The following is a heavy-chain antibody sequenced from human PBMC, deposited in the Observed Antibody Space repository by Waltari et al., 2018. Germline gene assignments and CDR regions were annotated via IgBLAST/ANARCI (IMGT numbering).Heavy chain of an antibody. CDR2: IIPIFGTA. CDR3: ARDQSIAVASTHILPLGDAFDI. CDR1: GGTFSSYA. Sequence: QVQLVQSGAEVKKPGSSVKVSCKASGGTFSSYAISWVRQAPGRGLEWMGGIIPIFGTANYAQKFQGRVTITTDESTSTAYMELSSLRSEDTAVYYCARDQSIAVASTHILPLGDAFDIWGQGTMVTVSS. V-gene: IGHV1-69*05. J-gene: IGHJ3*02. D-gene: IGHD6-19*01.